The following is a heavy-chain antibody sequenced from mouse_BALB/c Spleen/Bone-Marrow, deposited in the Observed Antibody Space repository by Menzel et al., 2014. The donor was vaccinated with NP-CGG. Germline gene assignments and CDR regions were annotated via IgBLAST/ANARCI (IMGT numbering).Heavy chain of an antibody. CDR3: ARGDGYYVDFDY. Sequence: LVKTGASVKISCKASGCSFTGYYMHWVKPSHGKSLERIGYISCYNGATSYNQKFKGKATFTVDTSSSTAYMQFNSLTSEDSAVYYCARGDGYYVDFDYWGQGTTLTVSS. J-gene: IGHJ2*01. CDR1: GCSFTGYY. D-gene: IGHD2-3*01. V-gene: IGHV1S34*01. CDR2: ISCYNGAT.